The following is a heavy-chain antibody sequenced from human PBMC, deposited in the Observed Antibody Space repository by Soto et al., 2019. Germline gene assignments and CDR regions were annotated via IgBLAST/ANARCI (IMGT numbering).Heavy chain of an antibody. J-gene: IGHJ5*02. V-gene: IGHV3-30*18. CDR3: PKDVFSGGWDNYFDP. Sequence: QVHLVESGGGVVQPGRSLRLSCAASGFTVNNFGMHWVRQAPGKGPEWVAMISHDGTAKYYADSVKGRFTISRDNSKNTLNLQMNNLSTDDAAVYYPPKDVFSGGWDNYFDPWGQGPLVTVSS. CDR2: ISHDGTAK. D-gene: IGHD5-12*01. CDR1: GFTVNNFG.